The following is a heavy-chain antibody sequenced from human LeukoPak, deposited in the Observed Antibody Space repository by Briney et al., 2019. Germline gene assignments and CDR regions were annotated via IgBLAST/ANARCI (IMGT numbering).Heavy chain of an antibody. CDR3: ARDGGYSYEYYFDY. D-gene: IGHD5-18*01. Sequence: GRSLGLSCAASGFTLSSYGMHWVRQAPGKGVEWVAVIWYDGSNKYYADSVKGRFTISRDNSKNTLYLQMNSLRAEGTAVYYCARDGGYSYEYYFDYWGQGTLVTVSS. CDR2: IWYDGSNK. V-gene: IGHV3-33*01. CDR1: GFTLSSYG. J-gene: IGHJ4*02.